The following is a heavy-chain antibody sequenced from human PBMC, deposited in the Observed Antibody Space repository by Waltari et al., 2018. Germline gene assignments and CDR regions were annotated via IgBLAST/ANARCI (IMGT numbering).Heavy chain of an antibody. CDR3: ARDLVGVTNYFDY. V-gene: IGHV4-4*02. D-gene: IGHD1-26*01. Sequence: QVQLQESGPGLVKPSGTLSLTCAVSDGSISSSNWWSLVRQPPGKGLEWIGEIYHSGRTNYNPSLKSRVTISVDKSKNQFSLKLNSVTAADTAVYYCARDLVGVTNYFDYWGQGTLVTVSS. J-gene: IGHJ4*02. CDR2: IYHSGRT. CDR1: DGSISSSNW.